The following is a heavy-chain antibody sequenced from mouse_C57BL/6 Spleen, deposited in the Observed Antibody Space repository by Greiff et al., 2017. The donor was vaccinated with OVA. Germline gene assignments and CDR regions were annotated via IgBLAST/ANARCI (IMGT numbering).Heavy chain of an antibody. V-gene: IGHV5-4*01. Sequence: EVKLVESGGGLVKPGGSLKLSCAASGFTFSSYAMSWVRQTPEKRLEWVATISDGGSYTYYPDNVKGRFTISRDNAKNNLYLQMSHLKSEDTAMYYCARESGSSYWYFDYWGQGTTLTVSS. CDR2: ISDGGSYT. CDR3: ARESGSSYWYFDY. J-gene: IGHJ2*01. CDR1: GFTFSSYA. D-gene: IGHD1-1*01.